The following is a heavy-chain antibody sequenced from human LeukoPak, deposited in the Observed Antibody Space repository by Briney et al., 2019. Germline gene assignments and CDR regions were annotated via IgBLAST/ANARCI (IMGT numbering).Heavy chain of an antibody. J-gene: IGHJ4*02. D-gene: IGHD5-12*01. V-gene: IGHV4-34*01. CDR2: INHSGST. CDR1: GGSISSYY. Sequence: SETLSLTCTVSGGSISSYYWSWIRQPPGKGLEWIGEINHSGSTNYNPSLKSRVTISVDTSKNQFSLKLGSVTAADTAVYYCARGRLRLYFDYWGQGTLVTVSS. CDR3: ARGRLRLYFDY.